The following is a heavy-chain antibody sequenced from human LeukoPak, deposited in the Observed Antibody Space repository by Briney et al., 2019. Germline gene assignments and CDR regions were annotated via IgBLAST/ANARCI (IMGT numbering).Heavy chain of an antibody. V-gene: IGHV3-48*03. CDR1: GFTFRNYV. CDR3: ARDRGIAAQYYFDY. CDR2: ISSSGSTI. J-gene: IGHJ4*02. Sequence: GGSLRLSCAVSGFTFRNYVMNWVRQAPGKGLEWVSYISSSGSTIYYADSVKGRFTISRGNAKNSLYLQMNSLRAEDTAVYYCARDRGIAAQYYFDYWGQGTLVTVSS. D-gene: IGHD6-13*01.